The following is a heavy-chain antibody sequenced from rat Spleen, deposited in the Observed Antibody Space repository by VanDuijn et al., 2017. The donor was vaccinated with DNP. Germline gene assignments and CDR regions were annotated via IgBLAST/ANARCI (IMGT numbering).Heavy chain of an antibody. J-gene: IGHJ2*01. D-gene: IGHD1-11*01. CDR2: INTDGGST. CDR3: VKDVRGGSAFDY. CDR1: GFTFSSYW. Sequence: EVQLVETGGGLVQPGKSLKLSCVASGFTFSSYWMYWIRQAPGKGLEWLSSINTDGGSTFYPDSVKGRFTISRDNAENTVYLQMNSLRSEDTATYYCVKDVRGGSAFDYWGQGVMVTVSS. V-gene: IGHV5-58*01.